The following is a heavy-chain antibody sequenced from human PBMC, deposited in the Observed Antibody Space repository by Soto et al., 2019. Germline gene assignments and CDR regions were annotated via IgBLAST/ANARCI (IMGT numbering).Heavy chain of an antibody. J-gene: IGHJ6*02. CDR1: GITVSGYG. V-gene: IGHV3-30*03. Sequence: QVQLVESGGGVVQPGRSLRLSCAASGITVSGYGMHWVRQAPGEGLEWAAVISDDGDNKYYGDSVKGRVTISRDNSKNTLYLQMNSLRAEDTAVYYCARDVTRTGLGPGMDLWGQGTTVTVSS. D-gene: IGHD3-16*01. CDR2: ISDDGDNK. CDR3: ARDVTRTGLGPGMDL.